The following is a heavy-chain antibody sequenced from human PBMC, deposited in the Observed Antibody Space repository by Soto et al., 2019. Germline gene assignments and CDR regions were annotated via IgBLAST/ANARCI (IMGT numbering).Heavy chain of an antibody. D-gene: IGHD6-19*01. Sequence: GGSLRLSCAASGFSFSNYAMNWVRQAPGKGLEWVSVISGSGGSASYADSVQGRFTISRDNSNNTLYLQMNSLRAEDTAIYSCVREGSGWYSSGSFDFWGRGTMVTVS. V-gene: IGHV3-23*01. CDR3: VREGSGWYSSGSFDF. CDR2: ISGSGGSA. J-gene: IGHJ3*01. CDR1: GFSFSNYA.